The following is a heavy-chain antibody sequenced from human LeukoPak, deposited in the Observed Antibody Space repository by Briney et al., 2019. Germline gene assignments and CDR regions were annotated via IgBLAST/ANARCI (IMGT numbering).Heavy chain of an antibody. J-gene: IGHJ5*02. Sequence: PGGSLRLSCAASGFTFSSYGMHWVRQAPGKGLEWVAFIRYDGSNKYYADSVKGRFTISRDNSKNTLYLQMNSLRAEDTAVYYCAKELTPNYDILTGLSTNEPPEFDPWGQGTLVTVSS. CDR1: GFTFSSYG. CDR2: IRYDGSNK. CDR3: AKELTPNYDILTGLSTNEPPEFDP. D-gene: IGHD3-9*01. V-gene: IGHV3-30*02.